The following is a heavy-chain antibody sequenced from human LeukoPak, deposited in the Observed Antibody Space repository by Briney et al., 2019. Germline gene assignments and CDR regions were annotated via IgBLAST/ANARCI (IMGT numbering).Heavy chain of an antibody. CDR3: ARRDYFDP. CDR2: ISSDGSTT. J-gene: IGHJ5*02. Sequence: GGSVRLSCAASGFTFSGYWTHWIRHAPGKGLVWVSRISSDGSTTSYADPVKGRFTISGDNAKNTLYLQMNSLRAEDTAVYYCARRDYFDPWGQGTRVTLPS. CDR1: GFTFSGYW. V-gene: IGHV3-74*01. D-gene: IGHD4-11*01.